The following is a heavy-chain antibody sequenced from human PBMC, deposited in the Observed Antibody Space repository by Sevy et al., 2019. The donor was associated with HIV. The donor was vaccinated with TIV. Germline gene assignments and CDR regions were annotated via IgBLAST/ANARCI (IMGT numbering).Heavy chain of an antibody. CDR3: ARDRDSGYAVSPFDY. CDR2: INPNSGGT. V-gene: IGHV1-2*02. Sequence: ASVKVSCKASGYTFTGYYMHWVRQAPGQGLEWMGWINPNSGGTNYAQKFQGRVTMTRDTSISTAYMELSRLRSDDTAVYYCARDRDSGYAVSPFDYWGQGTLVTVSS. J-gene: IGHJ4*02. D-gene: IGHD5-12*01. CDR1: GYTFTGYY.